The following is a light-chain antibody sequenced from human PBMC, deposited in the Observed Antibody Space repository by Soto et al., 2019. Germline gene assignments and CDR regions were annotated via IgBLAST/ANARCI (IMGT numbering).Light chain of an antibody. J-gene: IGKJ2*01. CDR1: QSVGNY. CDR3: QQYGNSPYT. CDR2: SAS. V-gene: IGKV3-20*01. Sequence: EIVLTQSPGTLSLSPGERVTLSCRASQSVGNYLAWYQQKPGQSPRVLIYSASSRSSGIPDRFSGSGSGTEFVLTISSLAPEDFAVYYCQQYGNSPYTFGQGTNLEIK.